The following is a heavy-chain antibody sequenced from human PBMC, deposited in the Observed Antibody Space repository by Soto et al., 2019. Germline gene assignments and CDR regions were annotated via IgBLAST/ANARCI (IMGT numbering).Heavy chain of an antibody. V-gene: IGHV4-59*12. CDR2: IHNSGSS. D-gene: IGHD2-8*02. J-gene: IGHJ4*02. CDR1: GGSIGIYY. CDR3: ARDKITGLFDY. Sequence: SETLSLTCTISGGSIGIYYWTWIRQPPGKGLEWIGYIHNSGSSNYNPSLKSRVTISVDTSKNQFSLKLTSVTAADTAVYYCARDKITGLFDYWGQGTLVTVSS.